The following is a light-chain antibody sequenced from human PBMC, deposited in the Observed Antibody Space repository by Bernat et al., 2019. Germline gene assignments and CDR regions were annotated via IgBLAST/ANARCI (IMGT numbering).Light chain of an antibody. Sequence: DIQMTQSPSTLSASVGDRVTITCRASQSARSWLAWYQQKPGKAPKLLIHKASSLETGVPSRFSGSGSGTEFTLTISSLQPEDFATYYCQQLNSYPITLGQGTRLEIK. CDR1: QSARSW. CDR2: KAS. V-gene: IGKV1-5*03. J-gene: IGKJ5*01. CDR3: QQLNSYPIT.